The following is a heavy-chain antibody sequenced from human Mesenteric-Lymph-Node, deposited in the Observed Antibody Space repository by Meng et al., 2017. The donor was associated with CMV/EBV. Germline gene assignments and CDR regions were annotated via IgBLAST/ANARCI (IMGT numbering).Heavy chain of an antibody. Sequence: GESLKISCAASGFTFSSYAMHWVRQAPGKGLEWVAVLAYDGSSKYYADSVKGRFTISRDNSKNTLYLQMNSLRAEDAAVYYCAKIATVTKGYYFDYWGQGTLVTVSS. CDR2: LAYDGSSK. CDR1: GFTFSSYA. D-gene: IGHD4-17*01. CDR3: AKIATVTKGYYFDY. J-gene: IGHJ4*02. V-gene: IGHV3-30-3*01.